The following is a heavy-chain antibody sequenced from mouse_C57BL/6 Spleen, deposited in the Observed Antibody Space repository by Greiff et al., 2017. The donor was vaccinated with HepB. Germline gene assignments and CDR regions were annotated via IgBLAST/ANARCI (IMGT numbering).Heavy chain of an antibody. J-gene: IGHJ3*01. Sequence: EVQLVESGGDLVKPGGSLKLSCAASGFTFSSYGMSWVRQTPDKRLEWVATISSGGSYTYYPDSVKGRFTISRDNAKNTLYLQMSILKSEDTAMYYCARPASGTEFAYWGQGTMVTVSA. CDR3: ARPASGTEFAY. V-gene: IGHV5-6*01. D-gene: IGHD4-1*01. CDR1: GFTFSSYG. CDR2: ISSGGSYT.